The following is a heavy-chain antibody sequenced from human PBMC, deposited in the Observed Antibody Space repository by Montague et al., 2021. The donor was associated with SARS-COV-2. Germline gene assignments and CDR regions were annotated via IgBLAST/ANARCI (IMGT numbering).Heavy chain of an antibody. CDR1: RGSFSNYY. V-gene: IGHV4-34*01. Sequence: SETLSLTCAVSRGSFSNYYWTWIRQSPGKGLEWIGEINQGGAPNXTPSLKSRVTISLDTSKKQISLKLNSVTVADTAVFFCARGRPDQGSFRHFDSISSGALDIWAQGSLVIVSS. CDR3: ARGRPDQGSFRHFDSISSGALDI. J-gene: IGHJ3*02. CDR2: INQGGAP. D-gene: IGHD3-9*01.